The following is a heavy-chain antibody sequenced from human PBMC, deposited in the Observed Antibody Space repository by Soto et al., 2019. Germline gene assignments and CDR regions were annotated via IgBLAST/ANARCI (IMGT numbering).Heavy chain of an antibody. Sequence: GESLKISCKASGYIFIDYWIGWVRQMPGKGLEWMGIVYPRDSDTRYSPSFQGQVTISADRSTGTAFLQWRSLKASDTALYYCARPPLPGYSIHFNSWGQGTLVTAPQ. V-gene: IGHV5-51*01. J-gene: IGHJ4*02. D-gene: IGHD2-15*01. CDR2: VYPRDSDT. CDR1: GYIFIDYW. CDR3: ARPPLPGYSIHFNS.